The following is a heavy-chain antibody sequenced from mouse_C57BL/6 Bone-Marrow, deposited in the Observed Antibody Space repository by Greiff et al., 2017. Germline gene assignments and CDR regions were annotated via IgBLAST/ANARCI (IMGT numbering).Heavy chain of an antibody. Sequence: VKLVESGAELVRPGTSVKVSCKASGYAFTNYLIEWVKQRPGQGLEWIGVINPGSGGTNYNEKFKGKATLTADKSSSTAYMQLSSLTSEDSAVYFCARDERGITTVVADYYAMDYWGQGTSVTVSS. V-gene: IGHV1-54*01. CDR2: INPGSGGT. CDR1: GYAFTNYL. CDR3: ARDERGITTVVADYYAMDY. J-gene: IGHJ4*01. D-gene: IGHD1-1*01.